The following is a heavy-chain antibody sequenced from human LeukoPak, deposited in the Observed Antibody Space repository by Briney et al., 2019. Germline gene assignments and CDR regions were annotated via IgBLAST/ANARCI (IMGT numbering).Heavy chain of an antibody. D-gene: IGHD5-18*01. CDR2: IKKDGSEK. CDR3: ARHLSGVTGYTYGRGIDY. V-gene: IGHV3-7*01. J-gene: IGHJ4*02. Sequence: GGSLRLSCAASGFTFSSYWMSWVRQAPGKGLEWVANIKKDGSEKYYVDSVKGRFTISRDNAKTSLYLQMNSLRAEDTAVYYCARHLSGVTGYTYGRGIDYWGQGTLVTVPS. CDR1: GFTFSSYW.